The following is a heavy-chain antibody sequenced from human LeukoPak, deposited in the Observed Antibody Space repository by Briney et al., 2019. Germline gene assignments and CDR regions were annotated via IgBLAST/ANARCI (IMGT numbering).Heavy chain of an antibody. CDR1: GFTFSSYA. CDR3: ARGEGFSFDY. Sequence: GGSLRLSCAASGFTFSSYAMHWVRQAPGKGLEWVAVISYDGSNKYYADSVKGRFTISRDNAKNSLYLQMNSLRAEDTAVYYCARGEGFSFDYWGQGTLVTVSS. J-gene: IGHJ4*02. V-gene: IGHV3-30*04. CDR2: ISYDGSNK.